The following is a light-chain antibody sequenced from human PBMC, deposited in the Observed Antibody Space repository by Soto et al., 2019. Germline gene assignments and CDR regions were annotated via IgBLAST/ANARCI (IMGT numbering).Light chain of an antibody. J-gene: IGKJ5*01. CDR2: GAS. Sequence: ELVMTQSPATLSVSPGQGATLSCRASHSVISNLAWYQQKPGQAPRLLIYGASSRATGIPDRFSGNGSGTVFTLTISRLDPEVFAVDYCQRYGSPPTFGQGTRLEIK. CDR3: QRYGSPPT. V-gene: IGKV3-20*01. CDR1: HSVISN.